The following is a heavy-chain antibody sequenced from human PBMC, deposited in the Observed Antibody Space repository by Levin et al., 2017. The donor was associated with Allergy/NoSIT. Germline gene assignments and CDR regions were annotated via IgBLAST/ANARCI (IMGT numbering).Heavy chain of an antibody. J-gene: IGHJ4*02. CDR2: IYGGGST. CDR3: ASEIPRGSPDNYVPL. V-gene: IGHV3-53*01. D-gene: IGHD3-10*02. Sequence: GGSLRLSCAVSGFTVSSNYMSWVRQAPGKGPEWVSVIYGGGSTYYADSVRGRFTISRDDSGNTLSLQMNRLLVEDTAVYYCASEIPRGSPDNYVPLWGRGTLVTVSS. CDR1: GFTVSSNY.